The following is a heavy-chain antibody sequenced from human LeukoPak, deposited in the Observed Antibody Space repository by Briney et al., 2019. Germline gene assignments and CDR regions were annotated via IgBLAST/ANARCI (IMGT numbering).Heavy chain of an antibody. D-gene: IGHD1-26*01. CDR1: GFTFSSYE. Sequence: GGSLRLSCAASGFTFSSYEMNWVRQAPGKGLEWVSYISSSGSTIYYADSVKGRFTISRDNSKNTLYLQMNSLRAEDTAVYYCAKGSWRWELLTPFDYWGQGTLVTVSS. V-gene: IGHV3-48*03. CDR2: ISSSGSTI. CDR3: AKGSWRWELLTPFDY. J-gene: IGHJ4*02.